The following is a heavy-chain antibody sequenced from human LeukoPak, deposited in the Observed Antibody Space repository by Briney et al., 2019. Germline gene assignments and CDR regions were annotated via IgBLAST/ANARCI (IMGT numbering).Heavy chain of an antibody. CDR3: ATAVITMFRGVLGDY. CDR1: GYTLTELS. D-gene: IGHD3-10*01. V-gene: IGHV1-24*01. J-gene: IGHJ4*02. Sequence: ASVKVSCKVSGYTLTELSMHWVRQAPGKGIEWVGGFDPEGGETIYAQKFQGRVTMTEDTSTDTAYMELSSLRSEDTAVYYCATAVITMFRGVLGDYWGQGTLVTVSS. CDR2: FDPEGGET.